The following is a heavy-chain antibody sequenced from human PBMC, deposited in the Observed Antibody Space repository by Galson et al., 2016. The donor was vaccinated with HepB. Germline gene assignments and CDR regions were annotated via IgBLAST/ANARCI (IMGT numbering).Heavy chain of an antibody. V-gene: IGHV4-4*02. Sequence: SETLSLTCAVSGGSLTSSHWWTWVRQPPGKGLEWIGEIYHSGTTYYNPSLRSRVTISVDRSKNQFSLNLTSVTAADTAVYYCARGTLGTTATMAFDYWGQGTPVSVSS. CDR3: ARGTLGTTATMAFDY. D-gene: IGHD1-26*01. J-gene: IGHJ4*02. CDR2: IYHSGTT. CDR1: GGSLTSSHW.